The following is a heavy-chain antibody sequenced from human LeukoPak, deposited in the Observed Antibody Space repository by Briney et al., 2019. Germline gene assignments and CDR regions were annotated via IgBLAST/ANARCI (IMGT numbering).Heavy chain of an antibody. Sequence: SVEVSCKASGGTFSSYAISWVRQAPGQGLEWMGGIIPIFGTANYAQKFQGRVTITTDESTSTAYMELSSLRSEDTAVYYCARGVAYCGGDCHSAADYWGQGTLVTVSS. V-gene: IGHV1-69*05. D-gene: IGHD2-21*02. J-gene: IGHJ4*02. CDR1: GGTFSSYA. CDR2: IIPIFGTA. CDR3: ARGVAYCGGDCHSAADY.